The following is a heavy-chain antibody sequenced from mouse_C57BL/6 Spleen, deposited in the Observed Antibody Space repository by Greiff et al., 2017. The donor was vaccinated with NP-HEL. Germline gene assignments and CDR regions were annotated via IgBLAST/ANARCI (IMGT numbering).Heavy chain of an antibody. CDR1: GYTFTSYW. V-gene: IGHV1-55*01. J-gene: IGHJ3*01. CDR2: IYPGSGST. D-gene: IGHD2-4*01. CDR3: ARLADDYDAFAY. Sequence: QVQLQQPGAELVKPGASVKMSCKASGYTFTSYWITWVKQRPGQGLEWIGDIYPGSGSTNYNEKFKSKATLTGDTSSSTAYMQLSSLTSADSAVYYCARLADDYDAFAYWGQGTLVTVSA.